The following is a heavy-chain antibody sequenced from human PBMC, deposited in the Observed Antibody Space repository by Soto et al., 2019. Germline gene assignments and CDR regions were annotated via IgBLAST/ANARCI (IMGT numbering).Heavy chain of an antibody. D-gene: IGHD3-10*01. CDR3: ARGRYYYGSGSYLGAFDI. Sequence: PSETLSLTCTVSGGSISSGDYYWSWIRQPPGKGLEWIGYIYYSGSTYYNPSLKSRVTISVDTSKNQFSLKLSSVTAADTAVYYCARGRYYYGSGSYLGAFDIWGQGTMVTVSS. CDR1: GGSISSGDYY. J-gene: IGHJ3*02. CDR2: IYYSGST. V-gene: IGHV4-30-4*01.